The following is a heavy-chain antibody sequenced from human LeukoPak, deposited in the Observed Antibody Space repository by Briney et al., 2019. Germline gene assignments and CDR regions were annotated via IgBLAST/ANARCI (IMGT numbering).Heavy chain of an antibody. D-gene: IGHD3-10*01. J-gene: IGHJ4*02. Sequence: GGSLRLSCAASGFTFSSYWMSWVRRAPGKGLEWVANIKQDGSEKYYVDSVKGRFTISRDNAKNSLYLQMNSLRAEDTAVYYCARDGPYYYGSGIDYWGQGTLVTVSS. V-gene: IGHV3-7*03. CDR1: GFTFSSYW. CDR3: ARDGPYYYGSGIDY. CDR2: IKQDGSEK.